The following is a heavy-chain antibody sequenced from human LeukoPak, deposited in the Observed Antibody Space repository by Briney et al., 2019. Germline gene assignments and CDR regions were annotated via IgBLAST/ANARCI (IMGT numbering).Heavy chain of an antibody. CDR1: GFTFDDYA. Sequence: PGGSLRLSCAASGFTFDDYAMHWVRQAPGKGLEWVSGISWNSGSIGYADSVKGRFTISRDNAKNSLYLQMNSLGAEDTALYYCAKGMPGSSSFDYWGQGTLVTVSS. D-gene: IGHD3-10*01. CDR2: ISWNSGSI. J-gene: IGHJ4*02. V-gene: IGHV3-9*01. CDR3: AKGMPGSSSFDY.